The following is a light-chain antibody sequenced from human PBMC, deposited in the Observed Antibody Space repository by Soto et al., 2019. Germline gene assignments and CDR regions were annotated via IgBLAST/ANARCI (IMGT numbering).Light chain of an antibody. Sequence: DIQMTQSPSTLSGSVGDRVTITCRASQAISSWLAWYQQKPGKAPKLLIYKASTLKSGGPSRFSGSGSGTEFTLTISSLQPDDFATYYCQHHKSYSEAFGKGTKVDIK. J-gene: IGKJ1*01. CDR1: QAISSW. V-gene: IGKV1-5*03. CDR2: KAS. CDR3: QHHKSYSEA.